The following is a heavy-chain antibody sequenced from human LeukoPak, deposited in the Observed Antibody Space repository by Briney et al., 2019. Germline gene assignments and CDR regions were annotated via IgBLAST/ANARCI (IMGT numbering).Heavy chain of an antibody. V-gene: IGHV3-9*01. J-gene: IGHJ6*02. CDR3: ARGGVLDV. D-gene: IGHD3-16*01. Sequence: GGSLRLSCAASGFTFDDYAMHWVRQAPGKGLEWVSGITSNNDNIRYADSVKGRFTISRDNAKNSLYLQMSNLRAEDTAMYFCARGGVLDVWGQGATVTVSS. CDR2: ITSNNDNI. CDR1: GFTFDDYA.